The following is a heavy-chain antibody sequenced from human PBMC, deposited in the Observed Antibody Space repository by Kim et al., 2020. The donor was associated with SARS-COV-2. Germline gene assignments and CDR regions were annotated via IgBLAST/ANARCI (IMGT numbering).Heavy chain of an antibody. Sequence: GESLKISCKGSGYSFTSYWISWVRQMPGKGLEWMCRIDPSDSYTNYSPSFQGHGTISADKSISTAYLQWSSLEASDPAMYYCARHVERITMVRGAPVGDGMDVWGQGTTVTVSS. J-gene: IGHJ6*02. V-gene: IGHV5-10-1*01. D-gene: IGHD3-10*01. CDR2: IDPSDSYT. CDR3: ARHVERITMVRGAPVGDGMDV. CDR1: GYSFTSYW.